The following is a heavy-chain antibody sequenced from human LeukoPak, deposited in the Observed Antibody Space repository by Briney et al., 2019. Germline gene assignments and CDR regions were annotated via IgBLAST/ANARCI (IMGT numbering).Heavy chain of an antibody. CDR1: GLTFSRYW. V-gene: IGHV3-74*01. CDR3: ARGHVTVSAHDDAFDI. CDR2: IRGDGIDA. D-gene: IGHD5/OR15-5a*01. Sequence: GGSLRLSCAASGLTFSRYWMHWVCQAPGKGLVWVSRIRGDGIDANYADSVKGRFTISRDNAKNSLYLQMNSLRAEDTAVYYCARGHVTVSAHDDAFDIWGQGTMVTVSS. J-gene: IGHJ3*02.